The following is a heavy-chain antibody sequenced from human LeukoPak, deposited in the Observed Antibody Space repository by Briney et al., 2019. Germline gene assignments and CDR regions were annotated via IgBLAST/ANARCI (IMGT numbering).Heavy chain of an antibody. Sequence: GGSLRLSCTASGFTFSSYTMSWVRQAPGKGLRWVSTITTGGPNTYYADCVKGRFTVSRDDSKNTLYLQMNSLRAEDTAVYYCAKSRAAGTPYYFDYWGQGTLVTVSS. J-gene: IGHJ4*02. CDR3: AKSRAAGTPYYFDY. CDR1: GFTFSSYT. D-gene: IGHD6-13*01. CDR2: ITTGGPNT. V-gene: IGHV3-23*01.